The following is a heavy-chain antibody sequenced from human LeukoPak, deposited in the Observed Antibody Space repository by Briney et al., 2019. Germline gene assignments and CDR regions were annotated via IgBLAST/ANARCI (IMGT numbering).Heavy chain of an antibody. V-gene: IGHV3-21*01. J-gene: IGHJ4*02. Sequence: GGSLRLSCAASGFTFSSYAMSWVRQAPGKGLEWVSSISSTGSNTYYADSVRGRFTISRDNAKNSLYLQMNSLRAEDTAVYYCARELVVKQDLAYWGQGTLVTVSS. CDR3: ARELVVKQDLAY. CDR1: GFTFSSYA. D-gene: IGHD2-15*01. CDR2: ISSTGSNT.